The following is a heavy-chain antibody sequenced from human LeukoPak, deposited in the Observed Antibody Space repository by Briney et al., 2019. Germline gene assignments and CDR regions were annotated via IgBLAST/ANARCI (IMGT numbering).Heavy chain of an antibody. CDR3: ARDLYSSSWPIDY. D-gene: IGHD6-13*01. J-gene: IGHJ4*02. CDR1: GYTFTVYY. V-gene: IGHV1-2*02. CDR2: INPNSGGT. Sequence: EASVKVSCKASGYTFTVYYMHWVRQAPGQGLEWMGWINPNSGGTNYAQKFQGRVTMTRDTSISTAYMELSRLRSDDTAVYYCARDLYSSSWPIDYWGQGTLVTVSS.